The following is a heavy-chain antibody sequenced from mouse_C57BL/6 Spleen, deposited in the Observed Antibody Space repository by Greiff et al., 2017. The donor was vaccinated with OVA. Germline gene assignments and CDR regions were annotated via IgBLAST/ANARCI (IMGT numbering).Heavy chain of an antibody. V-gene: IGHV1-69*01. D-gene: IGHD1-1*01. CDR2: IDPSDSYT. CDR1: GYTFTSYW. Sequence: QVHVKQPGAELVMPGASVKLSCKASGYTFTSYWMHWVKQRPGQGLEWIGEIDPSDSYTNYNQKFKGKSTLTVDKSSSTAYMQLSSLTSEDSAVYYCARGGYITTVVDYWGQGTTLTVSS. J-gene: IGHJ2*01. CDR3: ARGGYITTVVDY.